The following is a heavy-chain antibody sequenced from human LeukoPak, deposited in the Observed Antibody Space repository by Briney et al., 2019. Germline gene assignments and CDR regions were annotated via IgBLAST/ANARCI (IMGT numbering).Heavy chain of an antibody. J-gene: IGHJ6*02. Sequence: PGGSLRLSCAASGFTFSSYAMSWVRQAPGKGLEWVSAISGSGGSTYYADSVKGRFTISRDNSKNTLYLQMNSLRAEDTAVYYCARDTWSYYDFWSGHRYYYYGMDVWGQGTTVTVSS. D-gene: IGHD3-3*01. CDR2: ISGSGGST. V-gene: IGHV3-23*01. CDR1: GFTFSSYA. CDR3: ARDTWSYYDFWSGHRYYYYGMDV.